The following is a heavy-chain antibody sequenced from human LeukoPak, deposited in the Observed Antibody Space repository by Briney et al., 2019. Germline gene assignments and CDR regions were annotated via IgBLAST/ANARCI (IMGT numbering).Heavy chain of an antibody. CDR1: GFSFSSYT. CDR2: ITISSSSI. J-gene: IGHJ6*03. V-gene: IGHV3-21*01. Sequence: GGSLRLSCAASGFSFSSYTMNWVRQAPGKGLEWVSSITISSSSIYYADSVKGRFTISRDNAKNSLYLQMNSLRAEDTAVYYCAGADYYYYYMDVWGKGTTVTISS. CDR3: AGADYYYYYMDV.